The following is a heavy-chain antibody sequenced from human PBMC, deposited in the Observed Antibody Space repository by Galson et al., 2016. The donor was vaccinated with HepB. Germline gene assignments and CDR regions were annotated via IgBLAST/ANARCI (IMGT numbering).Heavy chain of an antibody. J-gene: IGHJ5*02. D-gene: IGHD2-2*01. CDR2: ISAYNGNT. V-gene: IGHV1-18*01. CDR1: GYTFTSYG. CDR3: ARDPAPAAPSNWFDP. Sequence: SVKVSCKASGYTFTSYGINWVRQAPGQGLEWMGWISAYNGNTNYAQNFKGRVTMTTDTSTFTAYMELRSLRADDTAVYYCARDPAPAAPSNWFDPWGQGTLVTVSS.